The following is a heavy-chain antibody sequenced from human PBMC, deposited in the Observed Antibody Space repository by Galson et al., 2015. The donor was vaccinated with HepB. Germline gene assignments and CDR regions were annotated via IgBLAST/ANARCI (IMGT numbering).Heavy chain of an antibody. V-gene: IGHV3-21*01. CDR2: ISSSSSYI. CDR1: GFTFSSYS. Sequence: SLRLSCAASGFTFSSYSMNWVRQAPGKGLEWVSSISSSSSYIYYADSVKGRYTISRDNAKNLLYLQMNSLRAEGTAVYYCARGIAADYDFDYWGQGTLVTVSS. D-gene: IGHD6-13*01. CDR3: ARGIAADYDFDY. J-gene: IGHJ4*02.